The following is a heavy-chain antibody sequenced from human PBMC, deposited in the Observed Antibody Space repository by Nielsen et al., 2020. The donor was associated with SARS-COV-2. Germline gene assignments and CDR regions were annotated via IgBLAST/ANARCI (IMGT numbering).Heavy chain of an antibody. CDR2: INHSGST. CDR3: ARVLWVHTYSEKNNWFDP. D-gene: IGHD2-21*01. J-gene: IGHJ5*02. Sequence: SQTLSLTCAVYGGSFSGYYWNWIRQPPGKGLEWIGEINHSGSTNYNPSLKSQVTISIDTSKNQFSLQLNSVTPEDTAVYYCARVLWVHTYSEKNNWFDPWGQGTLVTVSS. V-gene: IGHV4-34*01. CDR1: GGSFSGYY.